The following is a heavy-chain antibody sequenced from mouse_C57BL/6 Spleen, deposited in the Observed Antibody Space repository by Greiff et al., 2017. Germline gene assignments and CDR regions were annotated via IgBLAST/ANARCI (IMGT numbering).Heavy chain of an antibody. CDR1: GYTFTSYW. CDR2: IHPNSGST. J-gene: IGHJ3*01. V-gene: IGHV1-64*01. CDR3: ARDTFAY. Sequence: QVQLQQSGAELVKPGASVKLSCKASGYTFTSYWMNWVKQRPGQGLEWIGMIHPNSGSTNYNEKFKSKATLAVDKSSSTAYMQLSSLTSEDSAVYYCARDTFAYWGQGTLVTVSA.